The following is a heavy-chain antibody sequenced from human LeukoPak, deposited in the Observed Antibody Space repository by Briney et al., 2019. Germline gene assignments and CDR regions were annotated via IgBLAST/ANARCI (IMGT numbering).Heavy chain of an antibody. D-gene: IGHD3-10*02. CDR1: GFTFDDYA. CDR2: ISWNSGSI. V-gene: IGHV3-9*01. Sequence: GGSLRLSCAASGFTFDDYAMHWVRQAPGKGLEWVSGISWNSGSIGYADSVKGRFTIFRDIAKNSLYLQMNSLRAEDTAVYYCAELGITMIGGVWGKGTTVTISS. J-gene: IGHJ6*04. CDR3: AELGITMIGGV.